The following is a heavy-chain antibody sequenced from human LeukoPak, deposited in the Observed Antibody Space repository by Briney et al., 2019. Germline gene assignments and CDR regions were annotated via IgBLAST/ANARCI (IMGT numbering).Heavy chain of an antibody. CDR2: VYYSGST. Sequence: SETLSLTCTVSGGSINSYSWTWIRQPPGKGLEWIGFVYYSGSTNCNPSLKSRVTISVDTSKTQFSLKLSSVTAADTAVYYCARGRRYSDYWGQGTLVTVSS. CDR3: ARGRRYSDY. V-gene: IGHV4-59*01. J-gene: IGHJ4*02. CDR1: GGSINSYS.